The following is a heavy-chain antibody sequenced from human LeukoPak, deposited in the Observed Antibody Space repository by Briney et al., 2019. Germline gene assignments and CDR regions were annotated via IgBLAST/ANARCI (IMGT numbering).Heavy chain of an antibody. Sequence: PSETLSLTCTVSGGSISSYYWSWIRQPPGKGLEWIGYIYYSGSTNYNPPLKSRVTISVDTSKTQFSLKLSSVTAADTAVYYCASSHLSVALFDYWGQGTLVTVSS. J-gene: IGHJ4*02. V-gene: IGHV4-59*01. CDR3: ASSHLSVALFDY. CDR1: GGSISSYY. D-gene: IGHD2-15*01. CDR2: IYYSGST.